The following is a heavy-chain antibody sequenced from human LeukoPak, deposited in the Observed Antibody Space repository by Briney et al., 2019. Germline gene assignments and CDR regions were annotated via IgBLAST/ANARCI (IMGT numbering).Heavy chain of an antibody. V-gene: IGHV4-30-4*01. Sequence: PSQTLSLTCTVSGGSISSGDYYWSWIRQPPGKGLEWIGYIYYSGSTYYNPSLRSRVTISVDTSKNQFSLKLSSVTAADTAVYYCARSTPSLYGDTPSAFDIWGQETMVTVSS. CDR2: IYYSGST. CDR3: ARSTPSLYGDTPSAFDI. D-gene: IGHD4-17*01. CDR1: GGSISSGDYY. J-gene: IGHJ3*02.